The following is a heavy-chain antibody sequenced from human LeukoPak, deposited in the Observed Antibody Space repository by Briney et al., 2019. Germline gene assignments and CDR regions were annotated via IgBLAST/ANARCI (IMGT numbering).Heavy chain of an antibody. J-gene: IGHJ5*02. Sequence: GGSLRLSCPASGFTFSSYSMNWVRQAPGKGLDWVSSISSSSSYIYYADSVKGRFTISRDNAKNSLYLQMNSLRAEDTAVYYCARAQIIAAAGLNWFDPWGQGTLVTVSS. D-gene: IGHD6-13*01. CDR3: ARAQIIAAAGLNWFDP. CDR1: GFTFSSYS. CDR2: ISSSSSYI. V-gene: IGHV3-21*01.